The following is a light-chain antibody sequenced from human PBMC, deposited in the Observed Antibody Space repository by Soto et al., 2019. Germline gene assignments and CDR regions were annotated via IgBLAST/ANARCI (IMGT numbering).Light chain of an antibody. V-gene: IGLV1-44*01. CDR2: SDS. Sequence: QSVLTQPPSASGAPGQRVTISCSGSTSSIGSNVVNWYQHLPGTAPKLLIYSDSHRPSGVPDRFSGSRSGTSASLAISGLQSEDEADYYCATWDDSLSALVFGGGTKVTVL. J-gene: IGLJ3*02. CDR3: ATWDDSLSALV. CDR1: TSSIGSNV.